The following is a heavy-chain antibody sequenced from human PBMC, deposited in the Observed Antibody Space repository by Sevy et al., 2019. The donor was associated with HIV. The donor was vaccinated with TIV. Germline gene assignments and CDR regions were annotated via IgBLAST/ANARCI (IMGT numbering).Heavy chain of an antibody. CDR1: GGIFRSYG. Sequence: ASVKVSCKASGGIFRSYGISWVRQAPGQGLEWMGGIIPILGSVNYAQKFQGRVTITADESTQTAYMELSSLRSADTAVYYCARGGGNGWYYFDYWGQETLVTVSS. J-gene: IGHJ4*02. CDR3: ARGGGNGWYYFDY. D-gene: IGHD6-19*01. CDR2: IIPILGSV. V-gene: IGHV1-69*13.